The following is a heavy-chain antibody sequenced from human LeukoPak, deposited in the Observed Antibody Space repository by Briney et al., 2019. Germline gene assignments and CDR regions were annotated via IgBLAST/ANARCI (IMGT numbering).Heavy chain of an antibody. Sequence: ASVKVSCKASGYTFTGYYMHWVRQVPGQGLEWMGWINPNSGGTNYAQKFQGRVTMTRDTSISTAYMELSRLRSDDTAVYYCARGPYYYDSSGQNEYFQHWGQGTLVTVSS. CDR3: ARGPYYYDSSGQNEYFQH. CDR2: INPNSGGT. J-gene: IGHJ1*01. CDR1: GYTFTGYY. D-gene: IGHD3-22*01. V-gene: IGHV1-2*02.